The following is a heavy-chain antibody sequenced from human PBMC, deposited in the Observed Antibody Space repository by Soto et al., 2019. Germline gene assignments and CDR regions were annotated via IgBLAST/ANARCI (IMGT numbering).Heavy chain of an antibody. V-gene: IGHV3-23*01. CDR2: ISGSGGST. J-gene: IGHJ4*02. Sequence: GSLRLSCAASGFTFSSYAMSWVRQAPGKGLEWVSAISGSGGSTYYADSVKGRFTISRDNSKNTLYLQMNSLRAEDTAVYYCAKEGDLGDCSSTSCYFDYWGQGTLVTVSS. CDR3: AKEGDLGDCSSTSCYFDY. D-gene: IGHD2-2*01. CDR1: GFTFSSYA.